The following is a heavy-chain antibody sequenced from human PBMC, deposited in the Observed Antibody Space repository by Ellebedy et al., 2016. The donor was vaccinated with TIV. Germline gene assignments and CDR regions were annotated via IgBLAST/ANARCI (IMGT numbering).Heavy chain of an antibody. CDR1: GGSISSYY. D-gene: IGHD6-13*01. CDR3: ARGIDSSSWYW. V-gene: IGHV4-4*07. J-gene: IGHJ4*02. Sequence: SETLSLXXTASGGSISSYYWSWIRQPAGKGLEWIGRIYTSGSTNYNPSLKSRVTMSVDTSKNQFSLKLSSVTAADTAVYYCARGIDSSSWYWWGQGTLVTVSS. CDR2: IYTSGST.